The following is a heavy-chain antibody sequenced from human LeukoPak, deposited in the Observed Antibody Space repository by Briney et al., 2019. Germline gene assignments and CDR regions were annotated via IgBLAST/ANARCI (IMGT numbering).Heavy chain of an antibody. Sequence: SETLSLTCTVSGGSISSNCWSWIRQPPGKGLGWLGYIYYSGSTNYNPSLKSRVTISVDTSKNQFSLKLSSVTAADTAVYYCARDLDMDWFDPWGQGTLVTVSS. D-gene: IGHD2-2*03. CDR3: ARDLDMDWFDP. CDR1: GGSISSNC. J-gene: IGHJ5*02. V-gene: IGHV4-59*01. CDR2: IYYSGST.